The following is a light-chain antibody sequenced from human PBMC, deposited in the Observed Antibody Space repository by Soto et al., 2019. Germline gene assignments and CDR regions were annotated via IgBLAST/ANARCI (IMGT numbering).Light chain of an antibody. CDR1: QSFRGN. CDR3: QQYNNWPPT. Sequence: EIVMTQSPATLSVSPGERATLSCSASQSFRGNLAWYQQKPGQAPRLLIYGASTRATGIPARFSGSGSGTEFTLTISSLQSEDFAVYYCQQYNNWPPTFGQGTKVEIK. CDR2: GAS. J-gene: IGKJ1*01. V-gene: IGKV3D-15*01.